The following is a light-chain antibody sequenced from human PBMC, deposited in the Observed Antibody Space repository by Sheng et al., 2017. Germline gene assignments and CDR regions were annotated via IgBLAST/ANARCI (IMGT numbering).Light chain of an antibody. CDR2: GAF. V-gene: IGKV1-12*02. CDR1: QDISNW. J-gene: IGKJ5*01. CDR3: EQGYSFPST. Sequence: DIQMTQSPSYVSASVGDRVTITCRASQDISNWLAWYQQKPGKAPKLLISGAFTLQSGVPSRFSGGRSGADFILTISSLQPEDCATYYCEQGYSFPSTFGQGHDWTLN.